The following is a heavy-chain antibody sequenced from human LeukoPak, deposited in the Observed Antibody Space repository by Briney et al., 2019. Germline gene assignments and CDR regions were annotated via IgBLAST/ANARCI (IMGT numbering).Heavy chain of an antibody. CDR3: ARDKYILSIQKQQLEGDY. Sequence: ASVKVSCKASGYTFTSFEINWVRQSAGQGFEWMGSMNPKGGSTDYSQKFQGRLTMTRDTAISTAYMELSSLRSDDTAMYYCARDKYILSIQKQQLEGDYWGQGTLVTVSS. CDR2: MNPKGGST. D-gene: IGHD6-13*01. CDR1: GYTFTSFE. J-gene: IGHJ4*02. V-gene: IGHV1-8*01.